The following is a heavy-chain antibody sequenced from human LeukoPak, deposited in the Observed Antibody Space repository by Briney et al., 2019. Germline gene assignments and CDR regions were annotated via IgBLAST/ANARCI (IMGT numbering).Heavy chain of an antibody. CDR1: GFTFSDYY. CDR2: ISSSGSTI. Sequence: GGSLRLSCAASGFTFSDYYMSWIRQAPGKGLEWVSYISSSGSTIYYADSVKGRFTISRDNAKNILYLQMNSLRVEDTALYYCTSDTFGKYDSWGQGTLATVSS. CDR3: TSDTFGKYDS. V-gene: IGHV3-11*04. J-gene: IGHJ4*02. D-gene: IGHD3-10*01.